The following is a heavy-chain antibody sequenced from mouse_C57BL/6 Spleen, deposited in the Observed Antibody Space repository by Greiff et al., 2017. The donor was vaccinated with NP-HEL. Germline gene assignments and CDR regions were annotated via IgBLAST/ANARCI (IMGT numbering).Heavy chain of an antibody. V-gene: IGHV1-54*01. CDR2: INPGSGGT. CDR1: GYAFTNYL. D-gene: IGHD2-4*01. J-gene: IGHJ2*01. CDR3: ARAYDYDGSYYFDD. Sequence: VQLQQSGAELVRPGTSVKVSCKASGYAFTNYLIEWVKQRPGQGLEWIGVINPGSGGTNYNEKFKGKATLTADKSSSTAYMQLSSLTSEDSAVYFCARAYDYDGSYYFDDWGQGTTLTVSS.